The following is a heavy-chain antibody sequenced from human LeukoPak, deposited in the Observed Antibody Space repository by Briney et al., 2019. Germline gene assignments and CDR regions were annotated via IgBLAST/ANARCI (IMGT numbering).Heavy chain of an antibody. CDR2: IYYSGST. Sequence: PSETLSLTCTVSGGSISSSSYYWGWIRQPPGKGLEWIGSIYYSGSTYYNPSLTSRVTISVDTSKNQFSLKLSSVTAADTAVYYCARHKDYYYSYMDVWGKGTTVTISS. CDR1: GGSISSSSYY. V-gene: IGHV4-39*01. CDR3: ARHKDYYYSYMDV. J-gene: IGHJ6*03.